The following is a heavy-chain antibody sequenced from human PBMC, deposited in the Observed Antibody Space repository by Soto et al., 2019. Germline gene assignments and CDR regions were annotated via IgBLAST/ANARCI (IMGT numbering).Heavy chain of an antibody. CDR2: ITTNGLGT. D-gene: IGHD3-10*01. V-gene: IGHV3-64D*06. CDR1: GFTFNSYG. CDR3: ARGTYFDR. Sequence: GGALRVSCSASGFTFNSYGFNWVRQAPGKGLEFVSSITTNGLGTNYADSVRGRFTISRDTSKNTVYLHMTSLSAEDTAVYYCARGTYFDRWGQGTLVTVSS. J-gene: IGHJ4*02.